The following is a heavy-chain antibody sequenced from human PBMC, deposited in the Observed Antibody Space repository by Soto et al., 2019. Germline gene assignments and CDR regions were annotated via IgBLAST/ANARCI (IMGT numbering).Heavy chain of an antibody. Sequence: PSETLSLTCTVSGGSIISYYWSWSLQPPWKGLEWIGYIYYSGSTNYNPSLKSRVTISVDTSKNQFSLKLSSVTAADTAVYYCARASNKRGYSYGPDYWGQGPLVTVSS. CDR1: GGSIISYY. CDR2: IYYSGST. V-gene: IGHV4-59*12. CDR3: ARASNKRGYSYGPDY. J-gene: IGHJ4*02. D-gene: IGHD5-18*01.